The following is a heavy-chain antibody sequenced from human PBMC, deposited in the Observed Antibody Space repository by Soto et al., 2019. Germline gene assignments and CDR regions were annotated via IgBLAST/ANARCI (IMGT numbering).Heavy chain of an antibody. V-gene: IGHV4-4*02. CDR3: ARAINYGGYCSGGSCYSGYWFDP. J-gene: IGHJ5*02. CDR1: GGSISSSNW. D-gene: IGHD2-15*01. Sequence: SETLSLTCAVSGGSISSSNWWSWVRQPPGKGLEWIGEIYHSGSTNYNPSLKSRVTISVDKSKNQFYLKLSSVTAADTSVYYCARAINYGGYCSGGSCYSGYWFDPWGQGTLVTVSS. CDR2: IYHSGST.